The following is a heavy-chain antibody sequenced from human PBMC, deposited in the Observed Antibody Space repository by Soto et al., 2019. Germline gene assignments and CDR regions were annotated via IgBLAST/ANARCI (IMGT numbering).Heavy chain of an antibody. J-gene: IGHJ3*02. CDR2: ISSSSSYI. V-gene: IGHV3-21*01. Sequence: GGSLRLSCAASGFTFSSYSMNWVRQAPGKGLEWVSSISSSSSYIYYADSVKGRFTISRDNAKNSLYLQMNSLRAEDTAVYYCARDISSGWLQDAFDIWGQGTMVTVSS. D-gene: IGHD6-19*01. CDR1: GFTFSSYS. CDR3: ARDISSGWLQDAFDI.